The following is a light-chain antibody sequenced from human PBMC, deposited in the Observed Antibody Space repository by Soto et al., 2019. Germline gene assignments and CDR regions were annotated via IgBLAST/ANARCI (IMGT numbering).Light chain of an antibody. CDR3: SSYTSSSTPWV. CDR2: DVS. J-gene: IGLJ3*02. CDR1: SSDVGGYKY. V-gene: IGLV2-14*03. Sequence: QSVLTQPASVSGSPGQSITISCTGTSSDVGGYKYVSWYQQHPGKAPKLMIYDVSNRPSGVSNRFSGSKSGNTASLTISGLQAEDEADYYCSSYTSSSTPWVFGGGTKLTVL.